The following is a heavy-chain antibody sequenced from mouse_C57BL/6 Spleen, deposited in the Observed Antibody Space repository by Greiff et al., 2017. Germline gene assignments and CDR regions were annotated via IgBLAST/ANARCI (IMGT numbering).Heavy chain of an antibody. D-gene: IGHD1-1*01. J-gene: IGHJ3*01. CDR1: GYTFTDYT. CDR3: ARGYYYDGSSPLAY. V-gene: IGHV1-78*01. Sequence: QVQLQQSDAELVKPGASVKISCKVSGYTFTDYTIHWMKQRPEQGLEWIGYIYPRDGSTKYNEKFKGTATLTAAKSSSTAYMQLNGLTSEDCVVYDGARGYYYDGSSPLAYWGQGTLVTVSA. CDR2: IYPRDGST.